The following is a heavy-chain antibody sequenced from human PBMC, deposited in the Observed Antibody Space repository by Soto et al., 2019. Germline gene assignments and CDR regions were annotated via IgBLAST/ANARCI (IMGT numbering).Heavy chain of an antibody. V-gene: IGHV3-48*03. D-gene: IGHD5-18*01. Sequence: EVQLVESGGGLVQPGGSLRLSCAASGFTFSSYEMNWVRQAPGKGLEWVSYISSSGSTIYYADSVKGRFTISRDNAKNSLYLQMNSLRAEDTAVYYCARAAYSYGYTDYYYYGMDVWGQGTTVTVSS. CDR1: GFTFSSYE. J-gene: IGHJ6*02. CDR3: ARAAYSYGYTDYYYYGMDV. CDR2: ISSSGSTI.